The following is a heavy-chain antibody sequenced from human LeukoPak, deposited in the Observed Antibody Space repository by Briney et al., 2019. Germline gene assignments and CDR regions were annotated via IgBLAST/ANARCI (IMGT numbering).Heavy chain of an antibody. V-gene: IGHV4-4*07. Sequence: SETLSLTCTVSGGSISDFYWSWIRQPAGKGLEWIGRIYTSGTTNYNPSLKSRVTMSLDSSKRQFSLKLTSVTAADTAVYYCAREVSSSWSGYYFYYMDVWGKGTTVTVSS. CDR3: AREVSSSWSGYYFYYMDV. J-gene: IGHJ6*03. CDR2: IYTSGTT. D-gene: IGHD6-13*01. CDR1: GGSISDFY.